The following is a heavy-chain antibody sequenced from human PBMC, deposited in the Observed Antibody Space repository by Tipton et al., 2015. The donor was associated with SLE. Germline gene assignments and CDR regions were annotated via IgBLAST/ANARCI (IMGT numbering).Heavy chain of an antibody. CDR3: ARGQNGITMVQGVVFDY. J-gene: IGHJ4*02. CDR1: GGSFSGYY. Sequence: TLSLTCAVYGGSFSGYYWSWIRQPPGKGLEWIGEINHSGSTNYNPSLKSRVTISVDTSKNQFSLKLSYVTAADTAVYYCARGQNGITMVQGVVFDYWGQGTLVTVSS. V-gene: IGHV4-34*01. D-gene: IGHD3-10*01. CDR2: INHSGST.